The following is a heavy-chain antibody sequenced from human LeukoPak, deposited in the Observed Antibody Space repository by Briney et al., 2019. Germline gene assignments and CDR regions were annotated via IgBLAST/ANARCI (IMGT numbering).Heavy chain of an antibody. CDR1: GFTFGDYA. CDR2: IRSKAYGGTT. D-gene: IGHD2-2*01. CDR3: TVSSTSWNAFDI. Sequence: GGSLRLSCTASGFTFGDYAMSWVRQAPGKGLEWVGLIRSKAYGGTTEYAASVKGRFTISRDDSKSIAYLQMNSLKTEDTAVYYCTVSSTSWNAFDIWGQGTMVTVSS. V-gene: IGHV3-49*04. J-gene: IGHJ3*02.